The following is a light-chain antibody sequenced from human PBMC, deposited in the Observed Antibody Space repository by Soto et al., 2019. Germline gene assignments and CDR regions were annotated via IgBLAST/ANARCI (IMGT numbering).Light chain of an antibody. CDR1: SSDVGAYNS. Sequence: QSALTQPASVSGSPGQWIAISCPGTSSDVGAYNSVSWYQQYPGKAPKLMIHDVSNRPSGVADRFSGSKSGNTAFLTISGLQAEDEADYYCSSYTSSNSYVFGGGTKVTVL. V-gene: IGLV2-14*01. J-gene: IGLJ6*01. CDR2: DVS. CDR3: SSYTSSNSYV.